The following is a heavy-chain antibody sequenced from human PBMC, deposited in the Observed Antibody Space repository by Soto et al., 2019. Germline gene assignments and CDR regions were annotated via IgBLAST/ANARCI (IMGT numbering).Heavy chain of an antibody. CDR1: GGTFSSYA. J-gene: IGHJ6*02. CDR3: ARGRGDPSLYYYGMDV. V-gene: IGHV1-69*13. CDR2: IIPIFGTA. Sequence: GASVKVSCKASGGTFSSYAISWLRQAPRQELEWMGGIIPIFGTANYAQKFQGRVKITADDSTSTAYMELSTLRSEDTAVYYCARGRGDPSLYYYGMDVWGQGTTVTVSS. D-gene: IGHD3-10*01.